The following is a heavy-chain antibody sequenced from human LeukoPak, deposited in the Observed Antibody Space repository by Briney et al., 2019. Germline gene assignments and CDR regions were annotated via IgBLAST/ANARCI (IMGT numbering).Heavy chain of an antibody. J-gene: IGHJ3*02. V-gene: IGHV4-39*07. CDR2: IYYSGST. D-gene: IGHD4-17*01. CDR3: AREINGEPVPDAFDI. CDR1: GGSISSSTYY. Sequence: KPSETLSLTCTVSGGSISSSTYYWGWIRQPPGKGLECIGNIYYSGSTYYHPSLKSRVTISVDTSKNQFSLKLSSVTAADTAVYYCAREINGEPVPDAFDIWGQGTMVTVSS.